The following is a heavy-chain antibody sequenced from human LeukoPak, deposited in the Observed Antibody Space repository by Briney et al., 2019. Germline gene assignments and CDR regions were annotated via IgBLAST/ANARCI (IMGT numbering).Heavy chain of an antibody. V-gene: IGHV3-23*01. CDR1: GFTFNTYT. Sequence: GGSLRLSCAASGFTFNTYTMNWVRQAPGKGLEWVSAISGSGGSTYYADSVKGRFTISRDNSKNTLYLQMNSLRAEDTAVYYCAKLGTSYWHYFDYWGQGTLVTVSS. D-gene: IGHD1-26*01. CDR2: ISGSGGST. J-gene: IGHJ4*02. CDR3: AKLGTSYWHYFDY.